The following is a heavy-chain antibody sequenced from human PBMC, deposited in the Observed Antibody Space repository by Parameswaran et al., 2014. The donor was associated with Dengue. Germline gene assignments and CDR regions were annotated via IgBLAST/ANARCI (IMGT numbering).Heavy chain of an antibody. CDR2: ISSDSRYI. Sequence: VRQAPGKGLEWVSYISSDSRYIYYADSVKGRFTISRENAKNSLYLQMNSLRAEDTAVYYCARDGLSFGELSPDWFDPWGQGTLVTVSS. CDR3: ARDGLSFGELSPDWFDP. J-gene: IGHJ5*02. D-gene: IGHD3-10*01. V-gene: IGHV3-21*01.